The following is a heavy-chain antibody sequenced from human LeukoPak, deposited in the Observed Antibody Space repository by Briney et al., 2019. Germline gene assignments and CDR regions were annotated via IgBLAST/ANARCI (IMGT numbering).Heavy chain of an antibody. J-gene: IGHJ5*02. V-gene: IGHV3-21*01. CDR3: ARDLIPSAEYSSGQVA. Sequence: GGSLRLSCAASGFTFNNYAMKWVRLAPGKGLEWVSVISETGTGSGSTFYADSVKGRFTISRDNAKNSLYLQMNSLRAEDTAVYYCARDLIPSAEYSSGQVAWGQGTLVTVSS. CDR2: ISETGTGSGST. CDR1: GFTFNNYA. D-gene: IGHD6-19*01.